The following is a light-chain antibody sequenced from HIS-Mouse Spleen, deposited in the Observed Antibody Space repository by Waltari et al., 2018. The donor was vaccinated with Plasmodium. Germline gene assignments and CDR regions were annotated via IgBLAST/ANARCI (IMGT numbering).Light chain of an antibody. CDR2: GAS. CDR1: QSVSSN. J-gene: IGKJ2*01. Sequence: EIVMTQSPATLSVSPGERATLSCRASQSVSSNLAWYQQKPGQAPRLLIYGASTRATGYPGRFSGSGSGTEFTLTISSLQSEDFAVYYCQQYNNPRTTFGQGTKLEIK. CDR3: QQYNNPRTT. V-gene: IGKV3-15*01.